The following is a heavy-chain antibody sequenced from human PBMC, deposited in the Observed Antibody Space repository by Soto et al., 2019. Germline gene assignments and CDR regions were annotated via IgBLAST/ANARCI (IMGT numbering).Heavy chain of an antibody. CDR2: IYYSGST. CDR1: GGSISSACYY. CDR3: ARADDRSGYYLDY. V-gene: IGHV4-31*03. Sequence: SETLSLTCTVSGGSISSACYYWSWIRQHTGKSLEMIGYIYYSGSTYYNPSLNSRGTVSVDTYNNQFSMKLSLVTSVDTAVDYCARADDRSGYYLDYWGQGTLVTVSS. D-gene: IGHD3-22*01. J-gene: IGHJ4*02.